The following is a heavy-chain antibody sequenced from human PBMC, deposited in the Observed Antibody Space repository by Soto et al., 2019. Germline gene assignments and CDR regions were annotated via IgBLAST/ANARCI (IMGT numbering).Heavy chain of an antibody. D-gene: IGHD3-10*01. CDR3: TRHHVVGSGSLGA. J-gene: IGHJ5*02. Sequence: EVQLVESGGGLVQPGGSLKLSCAASGFTFSGSAMHWVRQASGKGLEWVGRIRSKANSYATAYAASVKGRFTISRDDSKNTAELQMNSLKTEDTAVYYCTRHHVVGSGSLGAWGQGTLVTVSS. CDR1: GFTFSGSA. CDR2: IRSKANSYAT. V-gene: IGHV3-73*02.